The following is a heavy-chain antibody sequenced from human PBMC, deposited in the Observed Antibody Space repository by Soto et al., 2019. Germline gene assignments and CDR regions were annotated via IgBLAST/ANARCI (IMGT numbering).Heavy chain of an antibody. CDR1: GVTFSSYA. V-gene: IGHV1-69*13. CDR3: ARDGIAAAGTEGFGY. J-gene: IGHJ4*02. Sequence: ASLKVSCKASGVTFSSYAISWVRQAPGQGLAWMGGIIPIFGTANYAQKLQGRVTITAGESTSTGDMELSGLGSEDTAEYYRARDGIAAAGTEGFGYWGQGTLVTVAS. D-gene: IGHD6-13*01. CDR2: IIPIFGTA.